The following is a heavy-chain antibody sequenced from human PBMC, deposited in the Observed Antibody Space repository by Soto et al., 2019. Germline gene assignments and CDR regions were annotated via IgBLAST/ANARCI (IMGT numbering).Heavy chain of an antibody. CDR1: GDRFAGCY. J-gene: IGHJ3*02. CDR2: INPNSGGT. CDR3: ARESRITIFGVVTTDQVFYAFDI. Sequence: GASVKVCWEACGDRFAGCYRRWVRQAPGKGLEWMGWINPNSGGTNYAQKFQGWVTMTRDTSISTAYMELSRLRSDDTAVYYCARESRITIFGVVTTDQVFYAFDIWGQGTMVTVS. V-gene: IGHV1-2*04. D-gene: IGHD3-3*01.